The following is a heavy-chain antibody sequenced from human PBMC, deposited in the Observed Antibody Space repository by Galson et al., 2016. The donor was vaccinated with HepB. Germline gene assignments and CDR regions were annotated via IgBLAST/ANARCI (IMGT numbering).Heavy chain of an antibody. J-gene: IGHJ4*02. CDR3: AGNNDILTASSYDY. CDR1: GGSISSSSYY. CDR2: IHYSGST. Sequence: SETLSLTCTVSGGSISSSSYYWGWLRQPPGKGLEWIGSIHYSGSTYYNPSLKSRVIISVDTSKNQFSLRLSSVTAADTAVYYCAGNNDILTASSYDYWGQGTLVTVSS. D-gene: IGHD3-9*01. V-gene: IGHV4-39*01.